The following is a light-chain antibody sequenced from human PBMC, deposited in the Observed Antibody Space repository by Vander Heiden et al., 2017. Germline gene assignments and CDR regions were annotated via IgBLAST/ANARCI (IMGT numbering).Light chain of an antibody. V-gene: IGKV3-11*01. CDR3: QQYVDWPVT. CDR1: QGVSSS. J-gene: IGKJ5*01. CDR2: YAS. Sequence: EILLTQSTATLSLSPGERATLSCRASQGVSSSLAWYQQKPGQAPWLLISYASNRATGVPARFSGSGSGTDFTLTISSLEPEDSAVYYCQQYVDWPVTFGQGTRLEIK.